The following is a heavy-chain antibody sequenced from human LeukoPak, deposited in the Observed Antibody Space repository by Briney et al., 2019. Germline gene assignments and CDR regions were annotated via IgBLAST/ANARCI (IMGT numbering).Heavy chain of an antibody. CDR3: ARDGYYYGSGSYEDY. J-gene: IGHJ4*02. Sequence: GGSLRLSCAASGFTFDDYGMSWVRQAPGKGLEWVSGINWNGGSTGYADSVKGRFTISRDNAKNSLYLQMNSLRAEDTALYYCARDGYYYGSGSYEDYWGQGTLVTVSS. V-gene: IGHV3-20*04. CDR2: INWNGGST. CDR1: GFTFDDYG. D-gene: IGHD3-10*01.